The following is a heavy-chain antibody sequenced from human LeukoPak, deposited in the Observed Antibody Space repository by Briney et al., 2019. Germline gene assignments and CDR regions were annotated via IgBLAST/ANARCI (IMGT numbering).Heavy chain of an antibody. J-gene: IGHJ4*02. Sequence: PGGSLRLSCAASGFTFRNYAMSWVRQAPGKGLEWVSTISGSGVDTDYADSVKDRFPISRDNSRNTLYLQMSSLRAEDTAVYYCAKHQDWTVTVPDYWGQGTLVTVSS. CDR1: GFTFRNYA. CDR2: ISGSGVDT. V-gene: IGHV3-23*01. CDR3: AKHQDWTVTVPDY. D-gene: IGHD4-17*01.